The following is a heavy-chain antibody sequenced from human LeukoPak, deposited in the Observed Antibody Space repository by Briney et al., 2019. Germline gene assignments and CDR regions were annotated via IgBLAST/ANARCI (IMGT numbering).Heavy chain of an antibody. CDR3: TSGMATIGFDY. CDR2: IIPILGIA. D-gene: IGHD5-24*01. V-gene: IGHV1-69*04. CDR1: GGTFSSYA. Sequence: SVKVSCKASGGTFSSYAISWVRQAPGQGLEWMGRIIPILGIANYAQKFQGRVTITADISTSTAYMELSSLRSEDTAVYYCTSGMATIGFDYWGQGTLVTVSS. J-gene: IGHJ4*02.